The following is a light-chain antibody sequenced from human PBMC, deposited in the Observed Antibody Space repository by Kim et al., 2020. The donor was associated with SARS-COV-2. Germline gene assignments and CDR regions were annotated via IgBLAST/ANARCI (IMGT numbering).Light chain of an antibody. Sequence: PGGTCTLTCASSTEAVTSGYYPNWFQQKPGQEPRALIYSTSNKPSWTPARFSGSLLGGKAALTLSGVQPEDEAEYYCLLYYGGAHVFGTGTKVTVL. CDR3: LLYYGGAHV. V-gene: IGLV7-43*01. J-gene: IGLJ1*01. CDR2: STS. CDR1: TEAVTSGYY.